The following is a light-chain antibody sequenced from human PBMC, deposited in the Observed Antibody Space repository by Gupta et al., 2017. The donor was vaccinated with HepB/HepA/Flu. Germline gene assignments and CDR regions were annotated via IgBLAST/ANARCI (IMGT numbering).Light chain of an antibody. CDR1: SSDIGSDNY. V-gene: IGLV2-14*01. CDR3: SSFTTSSTWV. Sequence: QSALTQPASVSESPGQSITIPCPGSSSDIGSDNYVSWYQQHPGKAPKLIIFDVTNRPSGLSDRFSGSKSGNTASLTISGLQAEDEADYYCSSFTTSSTWVFGGGTKLTVL. J-gene: IGLJ3*02. CDR2: DVT.